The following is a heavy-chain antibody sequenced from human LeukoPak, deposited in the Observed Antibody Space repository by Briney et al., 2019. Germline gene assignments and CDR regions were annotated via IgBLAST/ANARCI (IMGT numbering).Heavy chain of an antibody. CDR2: ISSSSSTI. J-gene: IGHJ6*04. CDR3: AELGITMIGGV. D-gene: IGHD3-10*02. V-gene: IGHV3-48*03. CDR1: GFTFSSYE. Sequence: GSLRLSCAASGFTFSSYEMNWVRQAPGKGLEWVSYISSSSSTIYYADSVKGRFTISRDNAKNSLYLQMNSLRAEDTAVYYCAELGITMIGGVWGKGTTVTISS.